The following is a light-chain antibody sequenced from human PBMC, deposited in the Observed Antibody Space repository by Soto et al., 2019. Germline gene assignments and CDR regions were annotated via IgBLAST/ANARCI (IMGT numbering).Light chain of an antibody. CDR2: GES. CDR3: QQSYSTLMYT. Sequence: DIQLTQSPSSLSASIGDRVTITCRASQSIGSYLSWYQHKQGKAPKLLIFGESYLKGGVPSRFSGSGSGTDFTLTITSLDPEDFATYYCQQSYSTLMYTFGQGTKLEIK. V-gene: IGKV1-39*01. CDR1: QSIGSY. J-gene: IGKJ2*01.